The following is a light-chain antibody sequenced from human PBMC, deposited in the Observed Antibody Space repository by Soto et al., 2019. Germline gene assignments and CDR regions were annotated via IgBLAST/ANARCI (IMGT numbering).Light chain of an antibody. CDR1: ENIAKY. V-gene: IGKV1-39*01. J-gene: IGKJ4*01. Sequence: DIQMTQSPSSLSASVGDRLTITCRASENIAKYLNWYQQKQGKAPKILIYGASSLQSGVPSRFSGSGSGTDFTLTISSLQPEDFAIYYCQQSFSTHALTFGGGTKVEIK. CDR3: QQSFSTHALT. CDR2: GAS.